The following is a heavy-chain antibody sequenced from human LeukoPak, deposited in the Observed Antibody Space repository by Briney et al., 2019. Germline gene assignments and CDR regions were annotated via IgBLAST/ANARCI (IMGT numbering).Heavy chain of an antibody. Sequence: SETLSLICTVAGGSISSYYWSWIRQPPGEGLEWIGYIYTSGSTNYNPSLKSRVTISVDTSKNQFSLKLSSVTAADTAVYYCARFYGYRGWSNWFDPWGQGTLVTVSS. CDR3: ARFYGYRGWSNWFDP. CDR1: GGSISSYY. J-gene: IGHJ5*02. V-gene: IGHV4-4*09. D-gene: IGHD6-13*01. CDR2: IYTSGST.